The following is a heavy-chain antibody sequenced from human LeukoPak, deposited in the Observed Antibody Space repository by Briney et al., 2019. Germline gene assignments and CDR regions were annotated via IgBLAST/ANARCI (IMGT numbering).Heavy chain of an antibody. Sequence: GGSLRLSCEVSGFTVSSNYLSWVRQAPGKGLEWVSILYSAGSTYYADSVRGRFTISRDSSKNTVCLQMNSLRVEDTAIYYCASGGLGARKFYSDPFHYWGQGTLVTVSS. CDR1: GFTVSSNY. CDR3: ASGGLGARKFYSDPFHY. D-gene: IGHD3-16*01. J-gene: IGHJ4*02. CDR2: LYSAGST. V-gene: IGHV3-53*01.